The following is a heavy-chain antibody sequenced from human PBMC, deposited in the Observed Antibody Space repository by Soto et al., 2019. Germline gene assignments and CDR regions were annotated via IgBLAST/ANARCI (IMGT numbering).Heavy chain of an antibody. D-gene: IGHD4-17*01. J-gene: IGHJ4*02. Sequence: QVQLVQSGAEVKKPGASVKVSCKASGYTITSYTLIWVRQATGQGLEWMGWMNPKNDNTGYAQKFQGRVTMTRNTSINTAYMELNSLRSEDTAGYYCARGPDYGDIEYWGQGTLVTVSS. V-gene: IGHV1-8*01. CDR3: ARGPDYGDIEY. CDR2: MNPKNDNT. CDR1: GYTITSYT.